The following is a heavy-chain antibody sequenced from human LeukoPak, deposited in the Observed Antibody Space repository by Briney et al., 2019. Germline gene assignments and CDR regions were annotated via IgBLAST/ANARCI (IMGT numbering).Heavy chain of an antibody. CDR1: GDSVSSSSAA. V-gene: IGHV6-1*01. D-gene: IGHD1-1*01. CDR2: TYYRSKWYN. J-gene: IGHJ4*02. Sequence: SQTLSLTCAISGDSVSSSSAAWSWIRQSPSRGLEWLGRTYYRSKWYNDYAVSVKSRITINPDTSKNQFSLQLNSMTPEDTAVYYCAREGSEGYLFDYWGREPWSPSPQ. CDR3: AREGSEGYLFDY.